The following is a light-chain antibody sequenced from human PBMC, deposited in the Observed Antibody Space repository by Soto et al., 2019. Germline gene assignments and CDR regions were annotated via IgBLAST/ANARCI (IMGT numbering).Light chain of an antibody. J-gene: IGKJ4*01. CDR1: QDISNY. V-gene: IGKV1-33*01. CDR2: DAS. CDR3: QQYDNLPIT. Sequence: DIQMTQSPSSLSASVGDRVTITCQASQDISNYLNWYQQKPGKAPKLLLYDASNLETVVPSRFSGSGSGTDFTFTISSLQPEDIATYYCQQYDNLPITVGGGTKVEIK.